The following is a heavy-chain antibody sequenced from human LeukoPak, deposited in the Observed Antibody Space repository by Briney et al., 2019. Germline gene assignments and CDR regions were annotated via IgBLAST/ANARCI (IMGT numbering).Heavy chain of an antibody. CDR2: ISYDGGNK. V-gene: IGHV3-30*04. CDR1: GFTFSSYA. J-gene: IGHJ6*03. Sequence: GGSLRLSCAASGFTFSSYAMHWVRQAPGKGLEWVAVISYDGGNKYYADSVKGRFTISRDNSKNTLYLQLNSLRAEDTAVYYCAREPGWSSTSYYYYMDVWGKGTTATVSS. D-gene: IGHD6-6*01. CDR3: AREPGWSSTSYYYYMDV.